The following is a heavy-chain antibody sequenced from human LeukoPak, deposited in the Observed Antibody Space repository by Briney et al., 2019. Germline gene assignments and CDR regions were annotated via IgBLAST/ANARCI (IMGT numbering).Heavy chain of an antibody. CDR2: INPNSGGT. Sequence: ASVKVSCKASGYTFTGYYMHWVRQAPGQGLEWMGWINPNSGGTNYAQKFQGRVTMTRDTSISTAYMELSRLRSDDTAVYYCARDQGKWLSSTHDAFDIWGQGTMVTVSS. D-gene: IGHD5-24*01. CDR3: ARDQGKWLSSTHDAFDI. V-gene: IGHV1-2*02. J-gene: IGHJ3*02. CDR1: GYTFTGYY.